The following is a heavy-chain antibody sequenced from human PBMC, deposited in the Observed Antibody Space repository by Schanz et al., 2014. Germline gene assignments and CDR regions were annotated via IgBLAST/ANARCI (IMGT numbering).Heavy chain of an antibody. Sequence: VQLVESGGGVVQPGRSLRLSCAAYGFTLSSYAMHWVRQAPGKGLEWVSYISGTTTYTNYADSVKGRFTISRDNAKNSLYLQMNSLRAEDTAVYYCAREQIMAAAGLVEYWGHGTLVTVSS. CDR2: ISGTTTYT. J-gene: IGHJ4*01. CDR1: GFTLSSYA. D-gene: IGHD6-13*01. CDR3: AREQIMAAAGLVEY. V-gene: IGHV3-21*05.